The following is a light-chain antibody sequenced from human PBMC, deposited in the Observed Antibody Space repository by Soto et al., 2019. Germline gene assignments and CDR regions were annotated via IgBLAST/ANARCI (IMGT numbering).Light chain of an antibody. CDR2: DAF. CDR3: QQRSSWPLT. V-gene: IGKV3-11*01. Sequence: EIVLTQSPATLSLSPGERATLSCRASQSVSSYLVWYQQKPGQAPRLLIFDAFNRATGIPARFSGSGSGTDFTHTISSLEPEDFAVYYCQQRSSWPLTFGGGTKVEIK. CDR1: QSVSSY. J-gene: IGKJ4*01.